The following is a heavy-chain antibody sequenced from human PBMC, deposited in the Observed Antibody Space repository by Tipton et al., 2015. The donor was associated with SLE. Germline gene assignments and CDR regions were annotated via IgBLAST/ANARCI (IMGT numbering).Heavy chain of an antibody. V-gene: IGHV4-39*01. CDR2: VYSSGSS. D-gene: IGHD5-12*01. Sequence: TLSLTCTVSGGSISSGYYYWSWIRQHPGKGLEWIGSVYSSGSSYSNPSLKSRVTIAVDTSKNQFSLKVNSVTAADTAVYYCARMAGYTNYWGQGTLVTVSS. CDR3: ARMAGYTNY. J-gene: IGHJ4*02. CDR1: GGSISSGYYY.